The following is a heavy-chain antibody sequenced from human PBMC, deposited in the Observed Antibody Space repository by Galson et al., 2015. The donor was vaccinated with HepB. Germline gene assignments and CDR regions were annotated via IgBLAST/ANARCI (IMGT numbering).Heavy chain of an antibody. CDR2: INAGNGNT. V-gene: IGHV1-3*01. CDR3: ARLWPDYGGGGDY. D-gene: IGHD4-17*01. J-gene: IGHJ4*02. Sequence: SVKVSCKASGYTFTSYAMHWVRQAPGQRLEWMGWINAGNGNTKYSQKFQGRVTITRDTSASTAYMELSSLRSEDTAVYYCARLWPDYGGGGDYWGQGTLVTVSS. CDR1: GYTFTSYA.